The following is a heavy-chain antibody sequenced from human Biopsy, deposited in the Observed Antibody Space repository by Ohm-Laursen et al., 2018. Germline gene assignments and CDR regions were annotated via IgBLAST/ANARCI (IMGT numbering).Heavy chain of an antibody. V-gene: IGHV1-2*02. Sequence: ASVKVSCKGSGYAVNDYFLHWLRRAPGQGAGWGGGVSSNNGGENYAQKFQGRVTMTTDTSTSTVYLELRRLISDDTAVYYCARDIMNRIAGLVARSDVFDVWGQGTLVTVSS. CDR1: GYAVNDYF. D-gene: IGHD3-16*01. CDR2: VSSNNGGE. CDR3: ARDIMNRIAGLVARSDVFDV. J-gene: IGHJ3*01.